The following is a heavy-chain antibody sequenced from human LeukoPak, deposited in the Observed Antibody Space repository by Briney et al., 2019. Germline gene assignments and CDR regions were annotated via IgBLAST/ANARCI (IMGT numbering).Heavy chain of an antibody. Sequence: SETLSLTCTVAGGSISSSSYYWGWIRQPPGKGLEWIGSIYYSGSTYYNPSLKSRVTISVDTSKNQFSLKLSSVTAADTAVYYCARETVPKDYYYYYMDVWGKGTTVTVSS. CDR2: IYYSGST. J-gene: IGHJ6*03. D-gene: IGHD4-11*01. V-gene: IGHV4-39*07. CDR3: ARETVPKDYYYYYMDV. CDR1: GGSISSSSYY.